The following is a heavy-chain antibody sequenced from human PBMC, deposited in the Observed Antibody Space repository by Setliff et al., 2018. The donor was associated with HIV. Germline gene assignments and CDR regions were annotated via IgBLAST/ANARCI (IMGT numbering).Heavy chain of an antibody. V-gene: IGHV3-30*04. J-gene: IGHJ4*02. D-gene: IGHD3-9*01. Sequence: QPGGSLRLSCAASGFKFSSSALHWVRQVPGKGLEWVAVLSYEGTNKYYADSVGGRFTISRDISRNTLYLEMTSLRPEDTALYFCARAGTDYYYYFINWGQGTLVTVSS. CDR2: LSYEGTNK. CDR3: ARAGTDYYYYFIN. CDR1: GFKFSSSA.